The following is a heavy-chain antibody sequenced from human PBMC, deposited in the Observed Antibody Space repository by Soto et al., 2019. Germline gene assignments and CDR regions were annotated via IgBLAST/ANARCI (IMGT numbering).Heavy chain of an antibody. CDR2: IIPIFGTA. CDR3: ARDLDILTGYYNTHRYGMDV. Sequence: GASVKVSCKASGGTFSSYAISWVRQAPGQGLEWMGGIIPIFGTANYAQKFQGRVTITADESTSTAYMELSSLRSEDTAVYYCARDLDILTGYYNTHRYGMDVWGQGTTVTVSS. V-gene: IGHV1-69*13. D-gene: IGHD3-9*01. J-gene: IGHJ6*02. CDR1: GGTFSSYA.